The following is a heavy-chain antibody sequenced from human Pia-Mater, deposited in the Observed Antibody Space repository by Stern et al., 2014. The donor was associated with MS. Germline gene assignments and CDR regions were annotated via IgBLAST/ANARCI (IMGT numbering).Heavy chain of an antibody. V-gene: IGHV1-46*01. CDR2: INPGGGRT. D-gene: IGHD6-19*01. J-gene: IGHJ5*02. Sequence: VQLVESGAEVKKPGASVKVSCTAFGYTFTSNKMHWVRQAPGQGLEWMGLINPGGGRTRNAPKIQGRATIAQDPYNSTRYMQPASLRSEDTAVYACARDNGGWSVDAWGQGTLVIVSS. CDR3: ARDNGGWSVDA. CDR1: GYTFTSNK.